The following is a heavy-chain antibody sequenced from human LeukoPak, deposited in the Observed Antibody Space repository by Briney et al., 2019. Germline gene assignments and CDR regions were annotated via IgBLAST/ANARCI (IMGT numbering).Heavy chain of an antibody. V-gene: IGHV3-7*03. Sequence: GGSLRLSCAASGFTFSSYWMSWVRQAPGKGLEWVANIKQDGSEKYYVDSVKGRFTISRDNAKNSLYLQMNSLRAEDTAVYYCARDGSGYSSGWYSDYWGQGTLVTASS. D-gene: IGHD6-19*01. CDR3: ARDGSGYSSGWYSDY. CDR1: GFTFSSYW. CDR2: IKQDGSEK. J-gene: IGHJ4*02.